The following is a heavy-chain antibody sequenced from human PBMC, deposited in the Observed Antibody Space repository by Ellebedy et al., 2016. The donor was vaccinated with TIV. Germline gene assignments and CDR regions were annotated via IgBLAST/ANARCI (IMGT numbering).Heavy chain of an antibody. J-gene: IGHJ4*02. CDR3: ARDGGCGGDCYPTNYFDY. CDR1: GFTFSSYA. D-gene: IGHD2-21*02. Sequence: GGSLRLSCAASGFTFSSYAMHWVRQAPGKGLEYVSAISSNGGSTYYANSVKGRFTISRDNSKTTIYLQMGSLRAEYMAVYYCARDGGCGGDCYPTNYFDYWGQGTLVTVSS. CDR2: ISSNGGST. V-gene: IGHV3-64*01.